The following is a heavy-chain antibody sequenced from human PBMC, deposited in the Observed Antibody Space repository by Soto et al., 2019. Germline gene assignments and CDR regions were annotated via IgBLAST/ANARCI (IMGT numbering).Heavy chain of an antibody. CDR2: IYYSGST. V-gene: IGHV4-39*01. D-gene: IGHD6-19*01. Sequence: QLLESGPGLVKPSETLSLTCTVSGGSISSSSYYWGWIRQPPGKGLEWIGSIYYSGSTYYNPSLKSRVTISVDTSKNQFSLKLSSVTAADTAVYYCARLKVAGGFDYWGQGTLVTVSS. J-gene: IGHJ4*02. CDR1: GGSISSSSYY. CDR3: ARLKVAGGFDY.